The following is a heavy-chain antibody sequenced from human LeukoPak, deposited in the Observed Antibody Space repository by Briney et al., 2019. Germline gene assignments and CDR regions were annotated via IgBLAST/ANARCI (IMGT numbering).Heavy chain of an antibody. CDR3: ARRYCSSTFCHGAFDI. CDR2: ISSSSSYI. CDR1: GFTFSSYS. Sequence: GGSLRLSCAASGFTFSSYSMNWVRQAPGKGLEWVSSISSSSSYIYYADSVKGRFTISRDNAKNSLYLQMNSLRAEDTAVYYCARRYCSSTFCHGAFDIWGQGTMVTVSS. D-gene: IGHD2-2*01. J-gene: IGHJ3*02. V-gene: IGHV3-21*01.